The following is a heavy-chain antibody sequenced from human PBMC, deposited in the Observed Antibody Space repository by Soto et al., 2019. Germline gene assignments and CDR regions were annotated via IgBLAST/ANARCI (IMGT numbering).Heavy chain of an antibody. Sequence: SETLSLTCAVYGGSFSGYYWSWIRQPPGKGLEWIGEINHSGSTNYNPSLKSRVTISVDTSKNQFSLKLSSVTAADTAVYYCARVHSSSSDAFDIWGQGTMVTVSS. D-gene: IGHD6-6*01. V-gene: IGHV4-34*01. CDR2: INHSGST. CDR1: GGSFSGYY. CDR3: ARVHSSSSDAFDI. J-gene: IGHJ3*02.